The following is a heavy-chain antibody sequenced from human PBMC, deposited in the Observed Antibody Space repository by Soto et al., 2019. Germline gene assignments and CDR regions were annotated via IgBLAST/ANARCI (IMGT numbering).Heavy chain of an antibody. Sequence: GGSLRLSCAASGFTFSNAWMNWVRQAPGKGLEWVGRIKSKTDGGTTDYAAPVKGRFTSSRDDSKNTLYLQMNSLKTEDTAVYYCTTDRLYYYDSSGYSGWGQGTLVTVSS. CDR1: GFTFSNAW. D-gene: IGHD3-22*01. CDR3: TTDRLYYYDSSGYSG. CDR2: IKSKTDGGTT. J-gene: IGHJ4*02. V-gene: IGHV3-15*07.